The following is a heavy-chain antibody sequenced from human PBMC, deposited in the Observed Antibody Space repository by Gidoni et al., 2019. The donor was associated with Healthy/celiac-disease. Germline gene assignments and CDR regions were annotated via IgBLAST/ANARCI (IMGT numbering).Heavy chain of an antibody. CDR3: ARDPGGMDV. D-gene: IGHD7-27*01. J-gene: IGHJ6*02. CDR1: GFTFSSYG. Sequence: QVQLVESGGGVVQPGRSLRLSCAASGFTFSSYGMHWVRQAPGKGLEWVAVRWYDGSNKYYADSVKGRFTISRDNSKNTLYLQMNSLRAEDTAVYYCARDPGGMDVWGQGTTVTVSS. CDR2: RWYDGSNK. V-gene: IGHV3-33*01.